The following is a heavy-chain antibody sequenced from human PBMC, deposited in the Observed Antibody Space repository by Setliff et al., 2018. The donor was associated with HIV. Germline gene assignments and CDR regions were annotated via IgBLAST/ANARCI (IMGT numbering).Heavy chain of an antibody. CDR2: ISSSSSYI. Sequence: GSLRLSCTSSGFSFGDSAMTWVRQAPGKGLEWVSSISSSSSYIYYADSLKGRFTVSRDNARNLVFLEMNGLRAEDTAVYYCARDENFGVIIKTVFVYWGQGTLVTVSS. V-gene: IGHV3-21*06. CDR1: GFSFGDSA. J-gene: IGHJ4*02. CDR3: ARDENFGVIIKTVFVY. D-gene: IGHD3-3*01.